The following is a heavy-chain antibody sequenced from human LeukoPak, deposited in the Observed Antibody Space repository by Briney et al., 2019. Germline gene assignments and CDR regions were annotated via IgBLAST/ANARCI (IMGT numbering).Heavy chain of an antibody. J-gene: IGHJ4*02. CDR2: ILYDGSSK. D-gene: IGHD2/OR15-2a*01. CDR1: EFTFSKFG. CDR3: AKDLRYYYTDDHSTMDEHDY. Sequence: PGGSLRLSCAASEFTFSKFGMHWVRQAPGQGLEWVTFILYDGSSKYYAASVNGRFTIFRDNSKNTPSMQMNTLRAEDTAFYYCAKDLRYYYTDDHSTMDEHDYWGQGTLVTVSS. V-gene: IGHV3-30*02.